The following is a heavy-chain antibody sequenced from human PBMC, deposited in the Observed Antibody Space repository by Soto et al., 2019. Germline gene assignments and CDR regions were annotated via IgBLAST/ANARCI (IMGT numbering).Heavy chain of an antibody. Sequence: SVKVSCKASGGTFSSYAISWVRQAPGQGLEWMGGIIPIFGTANYAQKFQGRVTITADESTSTAYMELSSLRSEDTAVYYCASSMIVVVISDFDIWGQGTMVTVSS. CDR2: IIPIFGTA. CDR3: ASSMIVVVISDFDI. D-gene: IGHD3-22*01. CDR1: GGTFSSYA. V-gene: IGHV1-69*13. J-gene: IGHJ3*02.